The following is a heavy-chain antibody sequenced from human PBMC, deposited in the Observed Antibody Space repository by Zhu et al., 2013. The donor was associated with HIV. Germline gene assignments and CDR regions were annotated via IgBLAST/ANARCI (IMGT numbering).Heavy chain of an antibody. CDR3: ARGVNGLQYRTGVVRTP. CDR1: GYNFNNYF. Sequence: QVRLVQSGPEVKRPGASVTVSCTASGYNFNNYFINWIRQAPGQGPEWMGWINPNSGGTNYAQKFQGRVTMTRDTSISTVYMELSRLRSDDTAVYYCARGVNGLQYRTGVVRTPWGQGTLVTVSS. CDR2: INPNSGGT. V-gene: IGHV1-2*02. D-gene: IGHD3-10*01. J-gene: IGHJ5*02.